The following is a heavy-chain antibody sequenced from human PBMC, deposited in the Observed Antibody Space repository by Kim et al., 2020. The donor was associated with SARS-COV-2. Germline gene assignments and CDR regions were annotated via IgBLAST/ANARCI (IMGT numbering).Heavy chain of an antibody. V-gene: IGHV4-39*01. D-gene: IGHD3-10*01. CDR3: ASSGDYYGSGGVLTDY. Sequence: SETLSLTCTVSGGSISSSSYYWGWIRQPPGKGLEWIGSIYYSGSTYYNPSLKSRVTISVDTSKNQFSLKLSSVTAADTAVYYCASSGDYYGSGGVLTDYWGQGTLVTVSS. J-gene: IGHJ4*02. CDR2: IYYSGST. CDR1: GGSISSSSYY.